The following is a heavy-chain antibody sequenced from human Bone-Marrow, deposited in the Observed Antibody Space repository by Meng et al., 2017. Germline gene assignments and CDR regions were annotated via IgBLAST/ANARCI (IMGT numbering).Heavy chain of an antibody. J-gene: IGHJ4*02. CDR3: ARGSSSSWPNFDY. Sequence: QVQLQGAGPGLVKPSGTLSRACAVSGGSISSSNWWSWVRQPPGKGLEWIGEIYHSGSTNYNPSLKSRVTISVDKSKNQFSLKLSSVTAADTAVYYCARGSSSSWPNFDYWGQGTLVTVSS. V-gene: IGHV4-4*02. D-gene: IGHD6-13*01. CDR2: IYHSGST. CDR1: GGSISSSNW.